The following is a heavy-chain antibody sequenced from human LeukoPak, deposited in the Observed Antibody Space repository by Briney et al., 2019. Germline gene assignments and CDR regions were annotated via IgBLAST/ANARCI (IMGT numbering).Heavy chain of an antibody. CDR3: ARDAVGATTIWFDP. V-gene: IGHV4-30-4*08. CDR1: GGSIRSGDYY. Sequence: SETLSLTCTVSGGSIRSGDYYWSWIRQPPGKGLEWIGYIYYSGSTYYNPSLKSRVTISVDTSKNRFSLKLSSVTAADTAVYYCARDAVGATTIWFDPWGQGTLVTASS. J-gene: IGHJ5*02. CDR2: IYYSGST. D-gene: IGHD1-26*01.